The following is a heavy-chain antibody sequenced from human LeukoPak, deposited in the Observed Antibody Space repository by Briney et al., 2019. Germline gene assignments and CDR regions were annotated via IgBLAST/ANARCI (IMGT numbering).Heavy chain of an antibody. V-gene: IGHV4-59*12. CDR2: IFSSGSI. Sequence: SETLSLTCSVSGASLSNYYWSWIRQSPGKGLEWIGYIFSSGSINYNPSLKSRVTISLDTSKNQFSLKLSSVTAADTAVYYCARVHYDYSKRYNWFDPWGQGTLVTVSS. CDR3: ARVHYDYSKRYNWFDP. CDR1: GASLSNYY. J-gene: IGHJ5*02. D-gene: IGHD4-11*01.